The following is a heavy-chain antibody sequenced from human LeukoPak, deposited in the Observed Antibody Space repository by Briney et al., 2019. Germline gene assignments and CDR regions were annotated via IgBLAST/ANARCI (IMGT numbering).Heavy chain of an antibody. V-gene: IGHV3-23*01. CDR2: ISGSGGST. Sequence: GGSLRLSCAASGFTFSSYGMSWVRQAPGKGLEWVSAISGSGGSTYYADSVKGRFTISRDNSKNTLYLQMNSLRAEDTAVYYCAKEVYYDSSATGGYWGQGTLVTVSS. CDR1: GFTFSSYG. J-gene: IGHJ4*02. D-gene: IGHD3-22*01. CDR3: AKEVYYDSSATGGY.